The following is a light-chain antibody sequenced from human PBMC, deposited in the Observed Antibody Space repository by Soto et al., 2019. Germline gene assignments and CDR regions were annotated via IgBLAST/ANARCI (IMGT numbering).Light chain of an antibody. CDR3: QQYGRT. Sequence: EIVLAQSPGPPPLSPGERATLSFRASQSVSSSYLAWFQQTPGQSPRLLIYGASSRATGIPDRFSGSGSGTDFTLTINRLEPEDFEVYYCQQYGRTFGQGAKVDIK. V-gene: IGKV3-20*01. CDR1: QSVSSSY. J-gene: IGKJ1*01. CDR2: GAS.